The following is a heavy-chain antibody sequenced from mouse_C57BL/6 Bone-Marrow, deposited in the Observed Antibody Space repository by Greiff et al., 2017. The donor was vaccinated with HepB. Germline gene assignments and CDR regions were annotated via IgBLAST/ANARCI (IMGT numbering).Heavy chain of an antibody. V-gene: IGHV5-6*01. Sequence: EVQRVESGGDLVKPGGSLKLSCAASGFTFSSYGMSWVRQTPDKRLEWVATISSGGSYTYYPDSVKGRFTISRDNAKNTLYLQMSSLKSEDTAMYYCARPGYVAWFAYWGQGTRVTVSA. CDR2: ISSGGSYT. D-gene: IGHD3-1*01. CDR3: ARPGYVAWFAY. J-gene: IGHJ3*01. CDR1: GFTFSSYG.